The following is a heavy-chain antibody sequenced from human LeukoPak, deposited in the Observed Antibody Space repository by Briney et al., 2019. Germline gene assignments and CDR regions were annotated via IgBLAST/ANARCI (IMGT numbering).Heavy chain of an antibody. J-gene: IGHJ4*02. D-gene: IGHD2-15*01. V-gene: IGHV3-15*01. CDR2: IKSKTDGGTT. Sequence: GSLRLSCTASGFTFSSAWLNWVRLAPGKGLEWVGRIKSKTDGGTTDYAAPVKGRITISRDDSKNVVYLQMNSLKVEDTAVYYCATQAYCSRGTSAGFDNCGQGSLVTVSS. CDR3: ATQAYCSRGTSAGFDN. CDR1: GFTFSSAW.